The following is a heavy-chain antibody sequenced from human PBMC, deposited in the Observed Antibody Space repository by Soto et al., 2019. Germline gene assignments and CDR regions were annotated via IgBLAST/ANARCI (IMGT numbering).Heavy chain of an antibody. CDR1: GGSINSGGYY. D-gene: IGHD1-26*01. CDR3: ARLGGSYAVPHFDY. Sequence: PSETLSLTCTVSGGSINSGGYYWSWIRQHPGMGLEWFGYIYYSGITYYNPSLKSRVTISVDTFKNQFSLKLSSVTAADTAVYYCARLGGSYAVPHFDYWGQGTLVTVSS. J-gene: IGHJ4*02. CDR2: IYYSGIT. V-gene: IGHV4-31*03.